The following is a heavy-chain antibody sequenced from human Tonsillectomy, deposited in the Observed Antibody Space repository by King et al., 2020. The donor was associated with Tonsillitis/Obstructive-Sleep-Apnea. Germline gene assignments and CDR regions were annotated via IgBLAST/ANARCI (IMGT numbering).Heavy chain of an antibody. J-gene: IGHJ6*03. V-gene: IGHV1-18*01. Sequence: QLVQSGAEVKKPGASVKVSCKASGYTFTNYGISWVRQAPGQGLEWMGWISAYNGNTNYAQKLQGRGTMTTDTSTSTAYMELRSLRSDDTAVYYCASGGMTTVTRNYYYMDVWGKGTTVTVSS. CDR3: ASGGMTTVTRNYYYMDV. CDR1: GYTFTNYG. CDR2: ISAYNGNT. D-gene: IGHD4-17*01.